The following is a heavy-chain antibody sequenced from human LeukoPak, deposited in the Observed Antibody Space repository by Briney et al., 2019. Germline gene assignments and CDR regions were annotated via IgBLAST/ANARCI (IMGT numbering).Heavy chain of an antibody. D-gene: IGHD3-22*01. CDR1: GVSFSGYY. CDR2: INHSGST. J-gene: IGHJ4*02. Sequence: PSETLSLTCAVYGVSFSGYYWSWIRQPPGKGLEWIGEINHSGSTNYNPSLKSRVTISLDTSKNQFSLKMSSVTAADTAVYYCARHPTFRLGSSGYYYRSPFDYWGQGTLVTVSS. V-gene: IGHV4-34*01. CDR3: ARHPTFRLGSSGYYYRSPFDY.